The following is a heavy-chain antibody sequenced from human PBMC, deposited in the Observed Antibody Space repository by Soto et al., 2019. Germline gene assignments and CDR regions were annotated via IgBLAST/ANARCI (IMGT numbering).Heavy chain of an antibody. CDR2: IYPGDSDT. CDR1: GYNFTDHW. D-gene: IGHD4-4*01. Sequence: GESLKISCKGPGYNFTDHWIGWVRQLPGKGLEWRGKIYPGDSDTRYSASFQGHVNNTLDKSPSLAYLQWKHPKASDTAMYYRARHISKFRYDYFATDVWGQGTTVTVSS. V-gene: IGHV5-51*01. CDR3: ARHISKFRYDYFATDV. J-gene: IGHJ6*02.